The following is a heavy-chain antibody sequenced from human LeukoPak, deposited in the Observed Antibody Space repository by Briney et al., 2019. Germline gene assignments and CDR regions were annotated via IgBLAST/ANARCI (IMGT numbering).Heavy chain of an antibody. Sequence: SETLSLTCTVSGGSISSSSYYWGWIRQPPGKGLEWIGSIYYSGSTYYNPSLKSRVTISVDTPKNQFSLKLSSVTAADTAVYYCARDLLWWATDYWGQGTLVTVSS. CDR1: GGSISSSSYY. CDR3: ARDLLWWATDY. D-gene: IGHD2-21*01. J-gene: IGHJ4*02. V-gene: IGHV4-39*02. CDR2: IYYSGST.